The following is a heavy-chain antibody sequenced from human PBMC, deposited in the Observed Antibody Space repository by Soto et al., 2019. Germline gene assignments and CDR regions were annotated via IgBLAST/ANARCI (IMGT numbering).Heavy chain of an antibody. CDR2: IWYDGSNK. J-gene: IGHJ6*02. CDR3: ARETGYSSSWPTDYGMDV. Sequence: LRLSCAASGFTFSSYGMHWVRQAPGKGLEWVAVIWYDGSNKYYADSVKGRFTISRDNSKNTLYLQMNSLRAEDTAVYYCARETGYSSSWPTDYGMDVWGQGTTVTVSS. D-gene: IGHD6-13*01. CDR1: GFTFSSYG. V-gene: IGHV3-33*01.